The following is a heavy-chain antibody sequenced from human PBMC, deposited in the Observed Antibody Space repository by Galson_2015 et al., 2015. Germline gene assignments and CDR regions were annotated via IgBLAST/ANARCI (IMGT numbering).Heavy chain of an antibody. CDR3: AKTGNNPYFDKSGLLHAEFDY. J-gene: IGHJ4*02. Sequence: SLRLSCAASGFTFSSYEMDWVRQAPGKGLEWVSYISSSGGFIYYADSVKGRFTISRDNARNSLYLQMNSLRAEDTAVYYCAKTGNNPYFDKSGLLHAEFDYWGQGTLVTVSS. CDR2: ISSSGGFI. D-gene: IGHD3-22*01. V-gene: IGHV3-48*03. CDR1: GFTFSSYE.